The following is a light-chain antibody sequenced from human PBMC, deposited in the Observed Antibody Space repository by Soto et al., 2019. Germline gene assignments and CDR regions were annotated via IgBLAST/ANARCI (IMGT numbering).Light chain of an antibody. J-gene: IGLJ2*01. V-gene: IGLV1-40*01. Sequence: QSVRTQPPSVSGAPGHRVTSSCTGSSSNIGAGYNVHWYQQLPGTAPKLLIYVNSNRPSGVPDRFSGSKSGTSASLAITGLQAEDEADYYCQSYDSSLSGVVFGGETKLTVL. CDR3: QSYDSSLSGVV. CDR2: VNS. CDR1: SSNIGAGYN.